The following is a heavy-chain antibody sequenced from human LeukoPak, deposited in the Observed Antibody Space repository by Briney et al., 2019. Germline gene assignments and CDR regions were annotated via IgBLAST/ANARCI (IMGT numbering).Heavy chain of an antibody. CDR2: ISGSGSGT. CDR3: AKARYSSAWDYFDY. D-gene: IGHD6-19*01. Sequence: GRSLRLSCAASGSTFTNSAMSWVRQAPGKGLEWVSGISGSGSGTYYADSVKGRFTISRDNSKNTLYLQMNSLRAEDTAVYYCAKARYSSAWDYFDYWGQGTLVTVSS. V-gene: IGHV3-23*01. J-gene: IGHJ4*02. CDR1: GSTFTNSA.